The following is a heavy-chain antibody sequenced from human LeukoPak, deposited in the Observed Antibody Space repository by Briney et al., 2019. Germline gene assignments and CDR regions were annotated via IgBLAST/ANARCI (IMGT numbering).Heavy chain of an antibody. CDR3: AATRFLWFGELFHVY. CDR2: IYYSGST. D-gene: IGHD3-10*01. Sequence: SETLSLTCTVSGGSISSGGYYWSWIRQHPGKGLEWIGYIYYSGSTYYNPSLKSRVTISVDTSKNQFSLKLSSVTAADTAVYYCAATRFLWFGELFHVYWGQGTLVTVSS. V-gene: IGHV4-31*03. J-gene: IGHJ4*02. CDR1: GGSISSGGYY.